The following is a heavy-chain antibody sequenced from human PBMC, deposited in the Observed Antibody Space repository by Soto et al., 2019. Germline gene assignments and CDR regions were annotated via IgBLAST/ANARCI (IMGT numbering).Heavy chain of an antibody. CDR1: GFTFSSYA. CDR3: AKGGGYDILTGPPGAPPNYYYYGMDV. D-gene: IGHD3-9*01. CDR2: ISGSGGST. V-gene: IGHV3-23*01. Sequence: GASLKISCAASGFTFSSYAMSWVRQAPGKGLEWVSAISGSGGSTYYADSVKGRFTISRDNSKNTLYLQMNSLRAEDTAVYYCAKGGGYDILTGPPGAPPNYYYYGMDVWGQGTTVTVSS. J-gene: IGHJ6*02.